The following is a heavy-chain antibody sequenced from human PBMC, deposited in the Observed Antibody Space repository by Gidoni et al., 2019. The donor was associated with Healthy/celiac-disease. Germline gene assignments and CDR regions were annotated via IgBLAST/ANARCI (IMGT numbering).Heavy chain of an antibody. Sequence: EVQLVQSGAEVKKPGESLKISCKGSGYSFTSYWIGWVRQMPGKGLEWMGIIYPGDSDTRYSPSFQGQVTISADKSISTAYLQWSSLKASDTAMYYCATQSPTYYYDSSGYYWDAFDIWGQGTMVTVSS. CDR1: GYSFTSYW. D-gene: IGHD3-22*01. V-gene: IGHV5-51*01. CDR3: ATQSPTYYYDSSGYYWDAFDI. J-gene: IGHJ3*02. CDR2: IYPGDSDT.